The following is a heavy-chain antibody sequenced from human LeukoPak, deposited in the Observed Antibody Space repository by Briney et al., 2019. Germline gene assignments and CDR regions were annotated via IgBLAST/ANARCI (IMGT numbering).Heavy chain of an antibody. J-gene: IGHJ4*02. D-gene: IGHD3-22*01. CDR1: GGSFSVYY. Sequence: SETLSLTCAVYGGSFSVYYWSWIRQPPGKGLEWIGEINHSGSTNYNPSLKSRVTISVDTSKNQFSLKLSSVTAADTAVYYCARWKETYYYDSSGPYFDYWGQGTLVTVSS. CDR2: INHSGST. V-gene: IGHV4-34*01. CDR3: ARWKETYYYDSSGPYFDY.